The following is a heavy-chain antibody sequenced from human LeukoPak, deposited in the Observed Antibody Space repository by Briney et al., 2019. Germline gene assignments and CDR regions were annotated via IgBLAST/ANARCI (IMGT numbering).Heavy chain of an antibody. CDR2: ISAYNGNT. CDR1: GYTFTSYG. CDR3: ATTYDILTGYEFDY. J-gene: IGHJ4*02. Sequence: GASVKVSCKASGYTFTSYGISWARQAPGQGLEWMGWISAYNGNTNYAQKLQGRVTMTTDTSTSTAYMELRSLRSDDTAVYYWATTYDILTGYEFDYWGQGTLVTVSS. D-gene: IGHD3-9*01. V-gene: IGHV1-18*01.